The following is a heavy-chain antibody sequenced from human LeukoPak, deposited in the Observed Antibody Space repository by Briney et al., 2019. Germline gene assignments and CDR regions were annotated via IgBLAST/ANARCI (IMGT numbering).Heavy chain of an antibody. Sequence: GGSLRLSCAASGFTFSSYGMHWVRQAPGKGLEWVAVISYDGSNKYYADSVKGRFTISRDNSKNTLYLQMNSLRAEDTAVYYCAKDRWDLGVHYGMDVWGKGTTVTVSS. CDR1: GFTFSSYG. V-gene: IGHV3-30*18. J-gene: IGHJ6*04. CDR3: AKDRWDLGVHYGMDV. D-gene: IGHD1-26*01. CDR2: ISYDGSNK.